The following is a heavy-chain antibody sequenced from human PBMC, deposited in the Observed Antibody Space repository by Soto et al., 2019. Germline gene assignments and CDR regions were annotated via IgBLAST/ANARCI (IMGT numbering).Heavy chain of an antibody. D-gene: IGHD3-10*01. CDR1: GGSVSSGSYY. Sequence: SETLSLTCTVSGGSVSSGSYYWSWIRQPPGKGLEWIGYIYYSGSTNYNPSLKSRVTISVDTSKNQFSLKLSSVTAADTAVYYCARALWFGKYYYGMDVWGQGTTVTVSS. CDR2: IYYSGST. V-gene: IGHV4-61*01. J-gene: IGHJ6*02. CDR3: ARALWFGKYYYGMDV.